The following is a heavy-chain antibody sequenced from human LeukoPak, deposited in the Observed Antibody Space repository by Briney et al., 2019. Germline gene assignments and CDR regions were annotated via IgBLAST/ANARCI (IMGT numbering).Heavy chain of an antibody. V-gene: IGHV3-30*04. D-gene: IGHD6-13*01. Sequence: GGSLRLSCAASGFTFSSYAMHWVRQAPGKGLEWVAVISYDGSNKYYADSVKGRFTISRDNSKNTLYLQMNGLRAEDTAVYYCARDSLPGIAAAGTFDYWGQGTLVTVSS. CDR1: GFTFSSYA. CDR3: ARDSLPGIAAAGTFDY. CDR2: ISYDGSNK. J-gene: IGHJ4*02.